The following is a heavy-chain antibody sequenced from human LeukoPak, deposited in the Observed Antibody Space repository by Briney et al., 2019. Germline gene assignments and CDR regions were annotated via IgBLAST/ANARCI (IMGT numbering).Heavy chain of an antibody. CDR3: ATGRSGYYYEDY. CDR1: GFIFNNYA. J-gene: IGHJ4*02. V-gene: IGHV3-9*01. CDR2: ISWNSGSI. D-gene: IGHD3-22*01. Sequence: GGSLRLSCAGSGFIFNNYAMHWVRQPPGKGLEWVSGISWNSGSIDYADSVKGRFTISRDNSKNTLYLQMNSLRAEDTAVYYCATGRSGYYYEDYWGQGTLVTVSS.